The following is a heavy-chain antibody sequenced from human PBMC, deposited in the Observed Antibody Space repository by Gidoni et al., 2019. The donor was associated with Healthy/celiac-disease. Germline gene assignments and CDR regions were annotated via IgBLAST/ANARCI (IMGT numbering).Heavy chain of an antibody. Sequence: QLVHSGADVTKPGDSLKISCTGSGYSFTSYWLGWVRQMPGKGLEWMGIIYPGDSDTRYSPSFQGQVTISADKSISTAYLQWSSLKASDTAMYYCARQVTTVPRFDYWGQGTLVTVSS. D-gene: IGHD4-17*01. V-gene: IGHV5-51*01. J-gene: IGHJ4*02. CDR2: IYPGDSDT. CDR1: GYSFTSYW. CDR3: ARQVTTVPRFDY.